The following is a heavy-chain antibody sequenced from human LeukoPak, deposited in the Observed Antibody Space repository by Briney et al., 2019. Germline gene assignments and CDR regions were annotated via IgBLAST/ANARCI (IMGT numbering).Heavy chain of an antibody. CDR1: GGSVSSSGDY. CDR2: IYYGGSP. V-gene: IGHV4-39*07. CDR3: ARHRSGYSDAFDM. D-gene: IGHD3-10*01. Sequence: SETLSLTCTVSGGSVSSSGDYWGWIRPPPGQGLEWTGYIYYGGSPYYNPSLKSRVTISVDTSKNQFSLKLNSVTAADTAVYYCARHRSGYSDAFDMWGQGTMVTVSS. J-gene: IGHJ3*02.